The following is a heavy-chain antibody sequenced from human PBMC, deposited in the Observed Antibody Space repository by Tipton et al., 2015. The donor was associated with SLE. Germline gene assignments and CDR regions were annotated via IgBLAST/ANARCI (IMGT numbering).Heavy chain of an antibody. V-gene: IGHV4-34*01. J-gene: IGHJ4*02. Sequence: LRLSCAVYGGSFSGYYWGWIRQPPEKGLEWIGSIYYSGSTYYNPSLKSRVTISVDTSKNQFSLKLSSVTAADTAVYYCASHLGAVLANWGQGTLVTVSS. CDR1: GGSFSGYY. CDR3: ASHLGAVLAN. CDR2: IYYSGST. D-gene: IGHD6-19*01.